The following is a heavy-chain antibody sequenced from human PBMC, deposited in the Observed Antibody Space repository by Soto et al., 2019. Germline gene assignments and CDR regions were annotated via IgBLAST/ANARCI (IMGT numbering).Heavy chain of an antibody. CDR2: ISGIGGGGST. CDR3: AQTWGSYREVFEY. V-gene: IGHV3-23*01. J-gene: IGHJ4*01. CDR1: VFTFSSHL. D-gene: IGHD3-16*01. Sequence: PVGSLRLSCAASVFTFSSHLMHWVRQSPGQGLEWVSGISGIGGGGSTFYTDSVKGRFTISRDNSKNTLYLQMSSLRVEDTAIYYCAQTWGSYREVFEYWGHGTLFTVSS.